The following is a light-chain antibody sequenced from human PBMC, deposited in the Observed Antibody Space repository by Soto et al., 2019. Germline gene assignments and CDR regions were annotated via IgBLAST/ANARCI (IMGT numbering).Light chain of an antibody. V-gene: IGKV1-39*01. CDR1: QSISTS. CDR3: QQHARTPT. J-gene: IGKJ2*01. CDR2: AAS. Sequence: DIQMTQSPSSLSAFVGDRVIVTCRAHQSISTSLNWYQQKPGKAPKLLIYAASALQSGVPPRFSGTGSGTDFTLTIDSLQPEDSATYYCQQHARTPTFGQGTKVEIK.